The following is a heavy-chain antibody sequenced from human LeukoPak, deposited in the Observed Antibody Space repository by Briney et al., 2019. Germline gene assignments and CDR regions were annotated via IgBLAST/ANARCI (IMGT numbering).Heavy chain of an antibody. J-gene: IGHJ4*02. CDR1: GFTFSSYS. Sequence: PGGPLRLSCAASGFTFSSYSMNWVRQAPGKGLEWVSSISSSSSYIYYADSVKGRFTISRDNAKNSLYLQMNSLRAEDTAVYYCARQYCTNGVCYFVSDHWGQGTLVTVSS. V-gene: IGHV3-21*01. CDR2: ISSSSSYI. CDR3: ARQYCTNGVCYFVSDH. D-gene: IGHD2-8*01.